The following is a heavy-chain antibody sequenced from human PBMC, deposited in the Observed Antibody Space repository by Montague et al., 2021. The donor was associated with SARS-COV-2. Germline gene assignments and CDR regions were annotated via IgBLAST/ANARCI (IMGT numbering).Heavy chain of an antibody. V-gene: IGHV5-51*01. D-gene: IGHD1-26*01. CDR1: GYTFSRYW. CDR3: ARPRVWRSYISPFDM. Sequence: QSGAEVKKPGESLKIACRASGYTFSRYWIAWMRQMPGKGLEWMGIIYPGDSDVRYTPSFQGQVTISADKTITTAYLQWRSLKVSDTATFYCARPRVWRSYISPFDMWGQGTMVTVDS. CDR2: IYPGDSDV. J-gene: IGHJ3*02.